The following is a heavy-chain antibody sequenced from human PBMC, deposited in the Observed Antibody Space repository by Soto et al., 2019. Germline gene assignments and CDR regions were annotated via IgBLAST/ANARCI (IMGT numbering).Heavy chain of an antibody. D-gene: IGHD6-6*01. CDR1: GGTFSSYA. J-gene: IGHJ6*02. V-gene: IGHV1-69*13. Sequence: GASVKVSCKASGGTFSSYAISWVRQAPGQGLEWMGGIIPIFGTANYAQKFQGRVTITADESTSTAYMELSSLRSEDTAVYYCARSAKYSRNYYYYGMDVWGQGTTVTVSS. CDR2: IIPIFGTA. CDR3: ARSAKYSRNYYYYGMDV.